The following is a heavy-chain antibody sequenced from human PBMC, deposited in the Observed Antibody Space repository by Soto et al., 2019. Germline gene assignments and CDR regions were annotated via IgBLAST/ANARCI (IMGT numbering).Heavy chain of an antibody. Sequence: PGGSLRLSCAASGFTFSSYAMSWVRQAPEKGLEWVSAISGGGDNTYYADSVKGRVTISRDNSKSTLFLQMNSLRAEDTAVYHCAKDRVRGDCTGRSCYPFDFWGPGTLVTVSP. V-gene: IGHV3-23*01. D-gene: IGHD2-15*01. CDR1: GFTFSSYA. J-gene: IGHJ4*02. CDR3: AKDRVRGDCTGRSCYPFDF. CDR2: ISGGGDNT.